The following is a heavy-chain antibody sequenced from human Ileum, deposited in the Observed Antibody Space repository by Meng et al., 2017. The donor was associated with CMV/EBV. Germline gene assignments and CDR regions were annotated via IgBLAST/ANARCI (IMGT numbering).Heavy chain of an antibody. CDR2: INPNSGGT. V-gene: IGHV1-2*02. D-gene: IGHD5-18*01. CDR3: ASGARDTAEDYFDY. J-gene: IGHJ4*02. Sequence: ASVKVSCKASGYTFTVYYMHWVRQAPGQGLEWMGWINPNSGGTNYAQKFQGRVTMTRDTYISTAYMELSRLRSDDTDVYYCASGARDTAEDYFDYWGQGTLVTVSS. CDR1: GYTFTVYY.